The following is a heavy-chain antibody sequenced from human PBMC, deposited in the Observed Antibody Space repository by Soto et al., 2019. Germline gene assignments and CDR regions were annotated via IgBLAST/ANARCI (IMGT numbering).Heavy chain of an antibody. J-gene: IGHJ5*02. V-gene: IGHV1-18*01. CDR3: ARAGSGEDGQILWWFDP. CDR1: GYTFTSYG. D-gene: IGHD2-21*01. CDR2: ISAYNGNT. Sequence: QVQLVQSGAEVKKPGASVKVSCKASGYTFTSYGISWVRQAPGQGLEWMGWISAYNGNTNYAQKLQGRVTMTTDTPTSTAYMELGCMRADATAVYYCARAGSGEDGQILWWFDPWGQGTLVTVSS.